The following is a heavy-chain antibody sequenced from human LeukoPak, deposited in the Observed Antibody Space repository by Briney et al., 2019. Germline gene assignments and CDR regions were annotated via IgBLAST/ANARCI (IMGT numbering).Heavy chain of an antibody. V-gene: IGHV3-21*01. J-gene: IGHJ4*02. CDR1: GFTFSSYS. CDR3: ARESGSASFDY. Sequence: GGSLRLSCAASGFTFSSYSINWVRQAPGKGLEWVSSISSSSYIYYADSVKGRFTISRGNAKNSLYLQMNSLRAEDTAVYYCARESGSASFDYWGQGTLVPVSS. CDR2: ISSSSYI. D-gene: IGHD6-19*01.